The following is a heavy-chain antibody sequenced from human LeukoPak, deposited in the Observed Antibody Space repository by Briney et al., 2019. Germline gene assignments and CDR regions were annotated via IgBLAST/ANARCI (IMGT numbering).Heavy chain of an antibody. CDR1: GFTFSSYE. V-gene: IGHV3-48*03. CDR2: ISSSGSTT. D-gene: IGHD4-17*01. J-gene: IGHJ4*02. CDR3: ARGRDGDYVPLDY. Sequence: GGSLRLSCAASGFTFSSYEMNWVRQAPGKGLEWVSYISSSGSTTYYADSVKGRFTISRDHAKKSLYLQMNSLRAEDTAVYYCARGRDGDYVPLDYWGQGTLVTVSS.